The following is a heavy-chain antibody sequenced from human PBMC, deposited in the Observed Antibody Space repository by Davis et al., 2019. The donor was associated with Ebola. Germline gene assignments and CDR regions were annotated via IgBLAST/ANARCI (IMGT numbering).Heavy chain of an antibody. V-gene: IGHV4-59*12. Sequence: SETLSLTCTVSGGSISRYSWSWIRQPPGRGLEWIGNIYYSGSTNYNPSLKSRVTISVDTSKNQFSLKLSSVTAADTAVYYCARGRFSSPVDYYYYYGMDVWGQGTTVTVSS. CDR1: GGSISRYS. D-gene: IGHD6-6*01. CDR3: ARGRFSSPVDYYYYYGMDV. J-gene: IGHJ6*02. CDR2: IYYSGST.